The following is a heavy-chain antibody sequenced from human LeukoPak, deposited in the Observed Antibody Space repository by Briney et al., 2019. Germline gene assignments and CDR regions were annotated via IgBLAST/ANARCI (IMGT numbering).Heavy chain of an antibody. V-gene: IGHV3-7*01. CDR2: INQGGSVQ. CDR1: GFTFRSYW. CDR3: ARVEYSGWNLEY. Sequence: GGSLRLSCAASGFTFRSYWMSWVRQAPGKGLEWVASINQGGSVQYYMDSVKGRFTISRDDAKNSLYVQMNSLRDEDTAVYCARVEYSGWNLEYWGQGTLVTVSS. D-gene: IGHD5-12*01. J-gene: IGHJ4*02.